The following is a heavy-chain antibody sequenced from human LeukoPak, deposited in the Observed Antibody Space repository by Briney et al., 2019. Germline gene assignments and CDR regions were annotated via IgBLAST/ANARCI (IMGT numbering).Heavy chain of an antibody. D-gene: IGHD3-22*01. Sequence: GASVKVSCKGSGDPYSTYAISWVRQAPGQGVEWMGRIIPFLGRPDYAQRFQGRVTITADKSTSTVYMELNSLRSEDTGVYYCARVDHQTRDSSPHWGQGTLVTVSS. CDR3: ARVDHQTRDSSPH. CDR1: GDPYSTYA. CDR2: IIPFLGRP. J-gene: IGHJ4*02. V-gene: IGHV1-69*04.